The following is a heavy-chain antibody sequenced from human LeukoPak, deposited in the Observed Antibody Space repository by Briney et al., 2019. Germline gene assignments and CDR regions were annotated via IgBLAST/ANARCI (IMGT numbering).Heavy chain of an antibody. CDR2: IHDNGDS. J-gene: IGHJ5*02. CDR3: AREKTEYVAGSRRGCLWFDP. Sequence: PSETLSLTCTVSGGSISGYFWSWIRQPAGKGLEWIGRIHDNGDSNHNPSLKSRVTMALDTSGNQVSLKLTSVTAADTAVYYCAREKTEYVAGSRRGCLWFDPWGQGTLVTVSS. V-gene: IGHV4-4*07. CDR1: GGSISGYF. D-gene: IGHD6-19*01.